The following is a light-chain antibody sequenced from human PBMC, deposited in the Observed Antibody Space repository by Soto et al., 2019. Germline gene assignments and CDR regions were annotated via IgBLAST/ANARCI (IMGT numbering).Light chain of an antibody. J-gene: IGKJ1*01. CDR2: DAS. V-gene: IGKV3-11*01. Sequence: EIVLTQSPATLSLSPGERATLSCRASQSVSSYLAWYQQKPGQAPRLLIYDASNRATGIPARFSGSGSGTDFTLTISRLEPEDFAVYYCHQRGNGPPWTFGQGTKVDIK. CDR3: HQRGNGPPWT. CDR1: QSVSSY.